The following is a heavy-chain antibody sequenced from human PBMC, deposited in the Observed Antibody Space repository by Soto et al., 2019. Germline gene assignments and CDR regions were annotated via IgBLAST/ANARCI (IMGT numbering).Heavy chain of an antibody. CDR1: GFTFSSYA. D-gene: IGHD3-3*01. Sequence: GGSLRLSCAASGFTFSSYAMSWVRQAPGKGLEWVSTINNNGGSTYYADSVKGRFTISRDNSKNTLYLQMNSLRAEHTAIYYCAKARGNDFWGGAASWGQGTLVTVSS. CDR2: INNNGGST. CDR3: AKARGNDFWGGAAS. V-gene: IGHV3-23*01. J-gene: IGHJ5*02.